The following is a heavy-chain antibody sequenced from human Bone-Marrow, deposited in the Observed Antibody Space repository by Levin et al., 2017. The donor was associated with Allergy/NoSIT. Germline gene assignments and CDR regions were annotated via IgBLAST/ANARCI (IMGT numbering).Heavy chain of an antibody. CDR3: AKATFLFTNSYHFDY. Sequence: GESLKISCGGSGFSFSSYDLSWVRQAPGKGLEWVSGISDGGNTYYADSVQGRFTISRDNSKNTLYLQMNSLRAEDTAVYYCAKATFLFTNSYHFDYWGQGTLVTVSS. CDR2: ISDGGNT. CDR1: GFSFSSYD. J-gene: IGHJ4*02. V-gene: IGHV3-23*01. D-gene: IGHD2-21*01.